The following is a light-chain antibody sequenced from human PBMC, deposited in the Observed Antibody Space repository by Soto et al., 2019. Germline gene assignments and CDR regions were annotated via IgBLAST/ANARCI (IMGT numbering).Light chain of an antibody. CDR2: AVS. CDR3: KSYSGGPTLYL. CDR1: STDVGGYNY. V-gene: IGLV2-14*01. Sequence: QSALTQPASVSGSPGQSITISCTGTSTDVGGYNYVSWYQQHPGKAPKLLISAVSNRPSGVSFRFSGSKSGNTASLTISGLQAEDEADYYCKSYSGGPTLYLFGTGTKLTVL. J-gene: IGLJ1*01.